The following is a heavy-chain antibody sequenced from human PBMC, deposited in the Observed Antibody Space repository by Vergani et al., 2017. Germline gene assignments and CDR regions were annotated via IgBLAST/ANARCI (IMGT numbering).Heavy chain of an antibody. CDR2: IKQDGSEK. CDR1: GFTVSSNY. Sequence: EVQLVESGGGLIQPGGSLRLSCAASGFTVSSNYMSWVRQAPGKGLEWVANIKQDGSEKYYVDSVKGRFTISRDNAKNSLYLQMNSLRAEDTAVYYCARDSGSYPKVLYWGQGTLVTVSS. J-gene: IGHJ4*02. D-gene: IGHD1-26*01. CDR3: ARDSGSYPKVLY. V-gene: IGHV3-7*01.